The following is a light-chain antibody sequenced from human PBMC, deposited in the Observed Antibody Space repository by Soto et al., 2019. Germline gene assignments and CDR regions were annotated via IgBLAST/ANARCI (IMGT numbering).Light chain of an antibody. Sequence: DIQMTQSPSTLSASVGDIVTITCRASQSLTNWLAWFQQKPGKAPKVLIYKVSNLESVVPSRFSGSGSATEFTLTISSRQPDDLATYYCHEYSSDSWTFGQGGKVEIK. CDR3: HEYSSDSWT. V-gene: IGKV1-5*03. J-gene: IGKJ1*01. CDR1: QSLTNW. CDR2: KVS.